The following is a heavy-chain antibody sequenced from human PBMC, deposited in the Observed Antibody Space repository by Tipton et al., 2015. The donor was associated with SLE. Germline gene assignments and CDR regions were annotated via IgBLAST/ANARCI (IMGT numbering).Heavy chain of an antibody. CDR3: ARERRDSSSSPFDY. D-gene: IGHD6-13*01. CDR2: INHSGST. J-gene: IGHJ4*02. V-gene: IGHV4-34*01. CDR1: GGSFSGYY. Sequence: TLSLTCAVYGGSFSGYYWSWIRQSPGKGLEWIGEINHSGSTNYNPSLKSRVTISVDTSKNQFSLKLTSVTAADTAVYYCARERRDSSSSPFDYWGQGTLVTVSS.